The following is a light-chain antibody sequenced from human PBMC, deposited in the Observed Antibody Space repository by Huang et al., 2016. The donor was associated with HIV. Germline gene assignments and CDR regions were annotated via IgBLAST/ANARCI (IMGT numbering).Light chain of an antibody. CDR1: QSVSTY. J-gene: IGKJ2*01. CDR3: QQSYSTPFYT. CDR2: AAS. Sequence: DILMTQSPSSLSASVGDRVTITCRASQSVSTYLNWYQQKPGKAPKLLIYAASSLQRWVPSRFSGSGSGTEFTLTISSLQPDDFATYYCQQSYSTPFYTFGQGTKLEIK. V-gene: IGKV1-39*01.